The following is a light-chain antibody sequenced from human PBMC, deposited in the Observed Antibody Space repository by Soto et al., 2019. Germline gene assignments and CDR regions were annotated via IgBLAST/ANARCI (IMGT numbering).Light chain of an antibody. CDR3: SSYTSSSTYVV. Sequence: QSALTQPASVSGSPGQSITISCTGTSSDVGGYNYVSWYQQHPGKAPKLMIYDVSNRPSGVSNRFSGSKSVNTASLTISGLQDEDEADYYCSSYTSSSTYVVFGGGTKLTVL. CDR1: SSDVGGYNY. J-gene: IGLJ2*01. CDR2: DVS. V-gene: IGLV2-14*01.